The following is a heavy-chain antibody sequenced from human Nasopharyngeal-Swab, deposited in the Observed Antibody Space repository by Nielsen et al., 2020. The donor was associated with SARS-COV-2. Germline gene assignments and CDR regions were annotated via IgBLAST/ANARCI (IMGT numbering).Heavy chain of an antibody. CDR3: AKLYDSSGYNDY. V-gene: IGHV3-9*01. Sequence: GGFLRLSCAASGFTFDDYAMHWVRQAPGKGLEWVSGISWNSGSIGYADSVKGRFTISRDNAKNSLYLQMNSLRAEDTALYYCAKLYDSSGYNDYWGQGTLVTVSS. D-gene: IGHD3-22*01. J-gene: IGHJ4*02. CDR2: ISWNSGSI. CDR1: GFTFDDYA.